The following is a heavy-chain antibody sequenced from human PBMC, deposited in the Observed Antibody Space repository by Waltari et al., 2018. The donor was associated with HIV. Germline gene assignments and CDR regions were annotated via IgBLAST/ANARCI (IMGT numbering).Heavy chain of an antibody. CDR2: VYHTGNT. V-gene: IGHV4-61*03. Sequence: QVQLQESGPGLVKPSGTLSLTCIVSGASVKSNNYYWNWIRQPLGKGLEWIGYVYHTGNTNNNPSLKGRVTMSVDTSKNRFSLRLTSVTAADTAVYYCARISMEPVLGDQVLRENWFDPWGQGALVIVSS. J-gene: IGHJ5*02. CDR3: ARISMEPVLGDQVLRENWFDP. D-gene: IGHD1-1*01. CDR1: GASVKSNNYY.